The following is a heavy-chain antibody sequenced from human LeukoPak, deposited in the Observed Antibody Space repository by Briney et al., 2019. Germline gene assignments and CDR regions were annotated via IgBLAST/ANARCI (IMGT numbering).Heavy chain of an antibody. Sequence: SETLSLTCTVSGGSISSCLYHWGWIPQSPGKNLVGLVSIYYTGTTHTNPSRKSRVTLSVYTYKNPLSLNLSSVTAPATALYVCARQEIGLRSFDPWGQGTLVTVSS. J-gene: IGHJ5*02. D-gene: IGHD3/OR15-3a*01. CDR2: IYYTGTT. CDR1: GGSISSCLYH. V-gene: IGHV4-39*01. CDR3: ARQEIGLRSFDP.